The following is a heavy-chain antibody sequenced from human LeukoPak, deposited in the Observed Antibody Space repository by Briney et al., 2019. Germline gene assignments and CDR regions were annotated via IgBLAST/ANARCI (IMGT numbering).Heavy chain of an antibody. Sequence: SVNLTSQASGGTFSSYAICWVRQAPGQGLEWMGRIIPILGIANYAQKFQGRVTITADKSTSTAYMELSSLRSEDTAVYYCARRVGATTIDAFDIWGQGTMVTVSS. CDR2: IIPILGIA. CDR3: ARRVGATTIDAFDI. D-gene: IGHD1-26*01. J-gene: IGHJ3*02. CDR1: GGTFSSYA. V-gene: IGHV1-69*04.